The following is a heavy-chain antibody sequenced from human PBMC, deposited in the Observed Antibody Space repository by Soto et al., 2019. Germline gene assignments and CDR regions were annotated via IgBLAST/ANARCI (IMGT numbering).Heavy chain of an antibody. D-gene: IGHD3-10*01. V-gene: IGHV3-23*01. Sequence: EVQLLESGGGLIQPGGSLRLSCVASGFSFDYFAMRWVRQAPGKGLEWVASINARSSVTYYAGSVKGRFTISRDNSKNTLYLQMNSLTAEDTAIYYCAKVFYDSGTTFFGVDVWGQGTTVTVSS. CDR2: INARSSVT. CDR3: AKVFYDSGTTFFGVDV. CDR1: GFSFDYFA. J-gene: IGHJ6*02.